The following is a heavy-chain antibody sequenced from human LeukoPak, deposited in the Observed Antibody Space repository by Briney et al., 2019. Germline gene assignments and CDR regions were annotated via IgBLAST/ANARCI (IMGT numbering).Heavy chain of an antibody. V-gene: IGHV1-8*01. CDR1: GYTFTSYD. CDR2: MNPNSGNT. D-gene: IGHD3-3*01. J-gene: IGHJ4*02. Sequence: GASVKVSCKASGYTFTSYDINWVRQATGQGLEWMGWMNPNSGNTGYAQKFQGRVTMTRNTSISTAYMELSSLRSEDTAVYYCAATYYDFRSGYYAFDYWGQGTLVTVSS. CDR3: AATYYDFRSGYYAFDY.